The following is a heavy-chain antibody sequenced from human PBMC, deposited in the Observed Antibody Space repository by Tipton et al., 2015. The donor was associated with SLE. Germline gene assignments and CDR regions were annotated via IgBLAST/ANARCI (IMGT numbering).Heavy chain of an antibody. V-gene: IGHV4-39*07. D-gene: IGHD3-3*01. CDR2: VFYGGRY. J-gene: IGHJ1*01. CDR3: ATSRPCGVITQYFHH. Sequence: TLSLTCTVSNGSITSLYDYWGWVRQPPGKGLEWLGSVFYGGRYYYNASLRSRVTISVDTVKTQVSLKLTSVTAADTAVYFCATSRPCGVITQYFHHWGQGTVVIFSS. CDR1: NGSITSLYDY.